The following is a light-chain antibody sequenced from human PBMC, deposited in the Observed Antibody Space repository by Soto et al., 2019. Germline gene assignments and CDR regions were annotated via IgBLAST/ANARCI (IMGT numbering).Light chain of an antibody. CDR2: AAS. Sequence: DIQMTQSPSSLSASPGERATLTCRASQSISSNLAWYQQKPGKAPKHLIYAASTLQSGVPARFSGSGSGTDFTLTISRLQPEDFAAYYCQQYNGCPLTFGQGTKVDIK. J-gene: IGKJ1*01. CDR3: QQYNGCPLT. V-gene: IGKV1D-16*01. CDR1: QSISSN.